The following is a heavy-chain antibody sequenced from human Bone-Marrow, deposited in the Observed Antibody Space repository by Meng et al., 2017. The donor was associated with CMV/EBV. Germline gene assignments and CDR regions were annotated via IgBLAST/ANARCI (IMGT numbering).Heavy chain of an antibody. J-gene: IGHJ3*02. CDR3: ARGLERSDGFDI. Sequence: SVEVSCKASGGTFSSYAISWVRQAPGQGLEWMGGIIPILGIANYAQKFQGRVTITADKSTSTAYMELSSLRSEDTAVYYCARGLERSDGFDIWGQGTMVTVSS. CDR1: GGTFSSYA. CDR2: IIPILGIA. V-gene: IGHV1-69*10.